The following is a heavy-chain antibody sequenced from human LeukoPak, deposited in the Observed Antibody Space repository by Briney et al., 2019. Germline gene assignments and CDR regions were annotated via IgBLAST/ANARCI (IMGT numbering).Heavy chain of an antibody. CDR3: AQLVRSFDAFDI. CDR2: IKQDGSEK. D-gene: IGHD1-1*01. Sequence: GGSLRLSCAASGFTFSDYWMNWVRQTPGKGLEWVANIKQDGSEKYYLDSVEGRFTISRDNVKNSLYLQMNSLRAEDTAVYYCAQLVRSFDAFDIWGQGAMVTVSS. V-gene: IGHV3-7*01. J-gene: IGHJ3*02. CDR1: GFTFSDYW.